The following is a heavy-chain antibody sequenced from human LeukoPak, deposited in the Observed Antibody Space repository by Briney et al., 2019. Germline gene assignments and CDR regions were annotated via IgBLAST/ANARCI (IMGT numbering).Heavy chain of an antibody. CDR3: ARGLRYFDWLLSASWFDP. J-gene: IGHJ5*02. V-gene: IGHV4-30-4*01. Sequence: PSQTLSLTCTVSGGSISSGDYYWSWIRQPPGKGLEWIGYIYYSGSTYYNPSLKSRVTISVDTSKNQFSLKLSSVTAADTAVYYRARGLRYFDWLLSASWFDPWGQGTLVTVSS. D-gene: IGHD3-9*01. CDR2: IYYSGST. CDR1: GGSISSGDYY.